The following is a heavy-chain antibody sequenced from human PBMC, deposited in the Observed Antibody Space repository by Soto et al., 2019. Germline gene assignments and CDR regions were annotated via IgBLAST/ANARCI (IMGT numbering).Heavy chain of an antibody. V-gene: IGHV4-34*01. CDR3: ARGHSGLQRRYDY. J-gene: IGHJ4*02. D-gene: IGHD4-4*01. CDR1: GGSFSGYY. CDR2: INHDGGT. Sequence: QVQLQQWGAGLLKPSETLSLTCAVYGGSFSGYYWTWIRQSPEKGLEWIGEINHDGGTNYNPSLKSRVTISLDTSKNQFSLQLSSVTAADTAVYFCARGHSGLQRRYDYWGQGTLVTVSS.